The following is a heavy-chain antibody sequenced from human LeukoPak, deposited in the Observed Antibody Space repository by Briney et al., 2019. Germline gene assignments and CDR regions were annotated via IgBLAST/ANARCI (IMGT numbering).Heavy chain of an antibody. Sequence: SETLSLTCTVSGGSISRYYWSWIRQPPGKGLEWIGYIYYSGSTNYNPSLKSRVTISVDTSKNQFSLKLSSVTAADTAVYYCARDGLEAFDIWGQGTMVTVSS. CDR2: IYYSGST. CDR3: ARDGLEAFDI. V-gene: IGHV4-59*01. CDR1: GGSISRYY. J-gene: IGHJ3*02.